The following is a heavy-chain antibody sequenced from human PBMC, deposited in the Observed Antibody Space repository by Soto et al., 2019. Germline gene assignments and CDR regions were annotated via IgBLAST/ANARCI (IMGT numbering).Heavy chain of an antibody. V-gene: IGHV2-5*02. Sequence: QITLKESGPTLVKPTQTLTLTCTFSGFSLSTSGVGVGWIRQPPGKALEWLALIYWDDDKRYSPSLKSRLTITEDTSENQVVLTMTNMDPVDTATYYCARRWELLKSIDYWGQGTLVTVSS. J-gene: IGHJ4*02. D-gene: IGHD1-26*01. CDR2: IYWDDDK. CDR3: ARRWELLKSIDY. CDR1: GFSLSTSGVG.